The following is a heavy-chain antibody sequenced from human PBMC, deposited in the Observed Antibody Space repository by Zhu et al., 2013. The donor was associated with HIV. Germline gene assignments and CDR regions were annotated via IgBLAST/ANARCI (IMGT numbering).Heavy chain of an antibody. CDR3: ARARSRDWYGNAFDV. CDR1: GGSISSNNYY. J-gene: IGHJ3*01. D-gene: IGHD6-19*01. Sequence: QVQLQESGPGLVKPSETLSLTCTVAGGSISSNNYYWGWIRQPPGKALEWIGSIYYSGTTYYNPSLKSRVTISEDTSRNQFSLKVTPVTAADTALYYCARARSRDWYGNAFDVWGQGTMVTVSS. V-gene: IGHV4-39*07. CDR2: IYYSGTT.